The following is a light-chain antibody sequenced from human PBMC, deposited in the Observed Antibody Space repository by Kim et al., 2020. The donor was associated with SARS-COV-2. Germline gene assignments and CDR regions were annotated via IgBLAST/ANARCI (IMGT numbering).Light chain of an antibody. CDR1: SSDVGSYDY. J-gene: IGLJ1*01. CDR2: AVS. Sequence: QSSTISCTATSSDVGSYDYVSWYQQHPGKAPKLMIYAVSNRPSGVSNRFSGSKSANTASLTISGLQAEDEADYYCSSYTRSSTNYVFGTGTKVTVL. V-gene: IGLV2-14*03. CDR3: SSYTRSSTNYV.